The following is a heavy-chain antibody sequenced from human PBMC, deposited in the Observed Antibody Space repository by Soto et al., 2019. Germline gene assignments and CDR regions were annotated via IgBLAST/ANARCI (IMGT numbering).Heavy chain of an antibody. D-gene: IGHD3-16*02. CDR2: IYYSGST. CDR1: GGSIRSGGYY. CDR3: ARIIYDYIWGSHRYADY. V-gene: IGHV4-31*03. J-gene: IGHJ4*02. Sequence: QVQLQESGPGLVKPSQTLSLTCTVSGGSIRSGGYYWSWIRQHPGKGLEWIGYIYYSGSTYYNPSLKSRVTISVDTSKKQFSLKLSSVTAADTAVYYCARIIYDYIWGSHRYADYWGQGTLVTVSS.